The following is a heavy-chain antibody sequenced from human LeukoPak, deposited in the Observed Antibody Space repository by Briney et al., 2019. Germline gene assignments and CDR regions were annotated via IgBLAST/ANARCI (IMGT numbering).Heavy chain of an antibody. CDR2: IKQDGSGK. J-gene: IGHJ2*01. CDR3: VSSSSAPSFHWYFDL. V-gene: IGHV3-7*03. Sequence: GGSLRLSCAASGFTFSSYWMSWVRQAPGKGLEWVANIKQDGSGKYYVDSVKGRFTISRDNAKNSLFLQMNSLRAEDTAVYYCVSSSSAPSFHWYFDLWGRGTLVTVSS. CDR1: GFTFSSYW. D-gene: IGHD6-6*01.